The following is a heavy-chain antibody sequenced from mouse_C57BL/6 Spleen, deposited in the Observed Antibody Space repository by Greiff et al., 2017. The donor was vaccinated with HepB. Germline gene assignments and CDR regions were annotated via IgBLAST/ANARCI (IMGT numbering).Heavy chain of an antibody. CDR2: IYPGSGNT. V-gene: IGHV1-76*01. CDR1: GYTFTDYY. D-gene: IGHD2-1*01. J-gene: IGHJ4*01. Sequence: QVQLQQSGAELVRPGASVKLSCKASGYTFTDYYINWVKQRPGQGLEWIARIYPGSGNTYYNEKFKGKATLTAEKSSSTAYMQLSSLTSEVSAVYFCARGHYGKDYAMDYWGQGTSVTFSS. CDR3: ARGHYGKDYAMDY.